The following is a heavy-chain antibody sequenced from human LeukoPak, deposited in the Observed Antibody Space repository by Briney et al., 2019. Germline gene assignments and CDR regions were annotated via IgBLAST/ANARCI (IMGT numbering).Heavy chain of an antibody. CDR3: AKDRTIYYYDSSGFTDL. Sequence: PGGSLRLSCAASGFTYSSYAMSLVRQAPGKGLEWVSTSSGSGGSTYYADSVKGRFTISRDNSKNTLYLQMNSLRAEDTAVYYCAKDRTIYYYDSSGFTDLWGQGTLVTVSS. V-gene: IGHV3-23*01. J-gene: IGHJ5*02. CDR2: SSGSGGST. D-gene: IGHD3-22*01. CDR1: GFTYSSYA.